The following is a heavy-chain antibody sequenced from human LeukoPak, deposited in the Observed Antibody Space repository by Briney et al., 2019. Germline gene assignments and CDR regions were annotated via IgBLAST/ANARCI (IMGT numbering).Heavy chain of an antibody. J-gene: IGHJ6*03. V-gene: IGHV4-59*01. CDR3: ARNHQGPTYYYYYYYMDV. D-gene: IGHD1-14*01. CDR2: IYYSGST. CDR1: GGSISSYY. Sequence: SETLSLTCTVSGGSISSYYWSWIRQPPGKGLEWIGYIYYSGSTNYNPSLKSRVTISVDTSKNQFSLKLSSVTDAAESVYYCARNHQGPTYYYYYYYMDVWGKGTTVTVSS.